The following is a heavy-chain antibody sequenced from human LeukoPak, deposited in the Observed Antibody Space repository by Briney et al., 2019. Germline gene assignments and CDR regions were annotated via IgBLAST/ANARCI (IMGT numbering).Heavy chain of an antibody. CDR2: ISSSSSYI. CDR1: GYTFTSYY. Sequence: ASVKVSCKASGYTFTSYYMHWVRQAPGKGLEWVSSISSSSSYIYYADSVKGRFTISRDNAKNSLYLQMNSLRAEDTAVYYCVRDLEWYDSRGPGEYFDYGGKGTLVTVS. J-gene: IGHJ4*02. D-gene: IGHD3-22*01. CDR3: VRDLEWYDSRGPGEYFDY. V-gene: IGHV3-21*01.